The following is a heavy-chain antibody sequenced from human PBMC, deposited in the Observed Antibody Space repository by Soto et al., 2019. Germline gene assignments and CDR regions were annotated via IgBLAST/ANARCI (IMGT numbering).Heavy chain of an antibody. CDR3: ATQGGGSCYSNVDY. Sequence: EVQLLESGGGLVQPGGSLRLSCAASGYTFSPYAMSWVRQAPGKGLEWVSVIGGSDGSTYYADSVKGRFTISRDNSKNTLYLQMNSLRAEDTAIYYCATQGGGSCYSNVDYWGQGTLVTVSS. J-gene: IGHJ4*02. D-gene: IGHD2-15*01. CDR2: IGGSDGST. CDR1: GYTFSPYA. V-gene: IGHV3-23*01.